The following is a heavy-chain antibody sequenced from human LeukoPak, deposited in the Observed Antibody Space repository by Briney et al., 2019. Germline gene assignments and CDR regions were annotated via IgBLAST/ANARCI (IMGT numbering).Heavy chain of an antibody. D-gene: IGHD3-16*02. V-gene: IGHV6-1*01. CDR2: TYYRSKWYN. CDR1: GDSVSNNSAA. Sequence: SQTLSLTCAISGDSVSNNSAAWTWIRQSPSRGLEWLGRTYYRSKWYNDYAVSVKSRITINPDTSKNQFSLQLNSVTPEDTAVYYCARGVRSSRLGELSYDYWGQGTLVTVSS. J-gene: IGHJ4*02. CDR3: ARGVRSSRLGELSYDY.